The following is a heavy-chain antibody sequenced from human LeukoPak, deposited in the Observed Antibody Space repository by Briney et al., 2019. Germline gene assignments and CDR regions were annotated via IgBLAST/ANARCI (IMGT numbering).Heavy chain of an antibody. V-gene: IGHV3-7*01. CDR2: IKQDGSET. J-gene: IGHJ6*03. Sequence: GGSLRLSCAASGFTFSTYWLSWVRQAPGKGLEWVANIKQDGSETYYVDSVKGRFTISRDNAKNSLYLQMNSLRAEDTAVYYCARSIVGAMGRYYYYHIDVWGKGTTVTVSS. CDR1: GFTFSTYW. D-gene: IGHD1-26*01. CDR3: ARSIVGAMGRYYYYHIDV.